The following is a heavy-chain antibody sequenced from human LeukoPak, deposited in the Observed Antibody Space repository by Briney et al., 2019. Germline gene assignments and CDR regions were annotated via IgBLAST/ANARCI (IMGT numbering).Heavy chain of an antibody. CDR3: AKGGYGNSPGYMDV. Sequence: GGSLRLSCAASGFTFDDYGMHWVRQAPGKGLEWVSGISWNSGSRAYADSVKGRFTISRDNVKNSLYLQMNSLRAEDMALYYCAKGGYGNSPGYMDVWGKGTTVTVSS. CDR1: GFTFDDYG. D-gene: IGHD6-13*01. V-gene: IGHV3-9*03. CDR2: ISWNSGSR. J-gene: IGHJ6*03.